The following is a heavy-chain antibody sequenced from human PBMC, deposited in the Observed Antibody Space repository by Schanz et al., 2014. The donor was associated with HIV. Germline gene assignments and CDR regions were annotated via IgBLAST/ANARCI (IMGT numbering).Heavy chain of an antibody. D-gene: IGHD1-26*01. V-gene: IGHV1-18*01. Sequence: SFPYSGGTFSSYAISWVRQAPGQGLEWMGWINGYNGHTIYAPLFPDKLTMTTDKETNTAYMELRSLRSEEKEGEGCARDGRKNIDYWGQGTLVTV. CDR3: ARDGRKNIDY. J-gene: IGHJ4*02. CDR1: GGTFSSYA. CDR2: INGYNGHT.